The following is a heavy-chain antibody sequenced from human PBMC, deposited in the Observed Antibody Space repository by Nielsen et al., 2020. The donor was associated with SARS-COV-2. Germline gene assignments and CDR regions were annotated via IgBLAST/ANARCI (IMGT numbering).Heavy chain of an antibody. V-gene: IGHV3-30*03. CDR3: VRDSSIVIWSGYPVD. Sequence: GESLKISCAASGFTFSSYGMHWVRQAPGKGLEWVAVISYDGSNKYYADSVKGRFTISRDNSKNTLYLQMNSLRVEDTAVYYCVRDSSIVIWSGYPVDWGQGTLVTVSS. CDR1: GFTFSSYG. CDR2: ISYDGSNK. D-gene: IGHD3-3*01. J-gene: IGHJ4*02.